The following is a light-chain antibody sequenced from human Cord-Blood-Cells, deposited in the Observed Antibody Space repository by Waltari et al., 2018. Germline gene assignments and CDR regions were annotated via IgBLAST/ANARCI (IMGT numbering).Light chain of an antibody. Sequence: QSVLTQPPSVSAAPGQKVTISCSGSSSNIGNNYVSWYQQLPGTAPKLLIYEINKRPSGFPDRFSGSKSGTSATLGITGLQTGDEADYYCGTWDSSLSAGRVFGGGTKLTVL. CDR3: GTWDSSLSAGRV. CDR2: EIN. CDR1: SSNIGNNY. V-gene: IGLV1-51*02. J-gene: IGLJ3*02.